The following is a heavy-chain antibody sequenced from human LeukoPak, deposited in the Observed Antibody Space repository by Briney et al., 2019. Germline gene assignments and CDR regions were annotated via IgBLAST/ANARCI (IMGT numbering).Heavy chain of an antibody. Sequence: ASVKVSCKASGYTFTGYHMHWVRQAPGQGLEWMGWINPNSGGTNYAQKFQGRVTMTRDTSISTAYMELSRLRSDDTAMHYCATLLSALETKPWGQGTQVTVSS. CDR1: GYTFTGYH. CDR2: INPNSGGT. J-gene: IGHJ5*02. D-gene: IGHD3-10*01. V-gene: IGHV1-2*02. CDR3: ATLLSALETKP.